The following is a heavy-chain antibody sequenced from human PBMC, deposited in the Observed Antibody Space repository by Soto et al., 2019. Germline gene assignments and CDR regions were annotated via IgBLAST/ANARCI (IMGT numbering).Heavy chain of an antibody. CDR3: ARGSYSGSSYRYYFDY. Sequence: GGSLRLSCAASGFTFSIFAMSWVRQSPGKGLEWVSTISGSGGSTYYADAVKGRFTISRDNSMGTLYLQMKSLRVEDTAIYYCARGSYSGSSYRYYFDYWGQGTLVTVSS. D-gene: IGHD1-26*01. V-gene: IGHV3-23*01. J-gene: IGHJ4*02. CDR1: GFTFSIFA. CDR2: ISGSGGST.